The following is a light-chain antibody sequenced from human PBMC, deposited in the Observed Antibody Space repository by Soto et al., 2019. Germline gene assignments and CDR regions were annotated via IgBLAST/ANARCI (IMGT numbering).Light chain of an antibody. Sequence: DIVMTQSPDSLAVSLGERATINCKSSQSVLYSSNNKNYLAWYQQKPGQPPKLLIYWASTRESGVPDRFSGSASRTDFTLTISSLQAEDVAVYYCQQYYTNALTFGGGTKVGV. CDR3: QQYYTNALT. V-gene: IGKV4-1*01. J-gene: IGKJ4*01. CDR2: WAS. CDR1: QSVLYSSNNKNY.